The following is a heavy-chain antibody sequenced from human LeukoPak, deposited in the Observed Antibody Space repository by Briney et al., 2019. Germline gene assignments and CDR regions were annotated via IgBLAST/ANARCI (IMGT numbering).Heavy chain of an antibody. V-gene: IGHV3-33*01. CDR2: MWYDGSNK. D-gene: IGHD4-11*01. J-gene: IGHJ4*02. Sequence: GGSLRLSCAASRFTFNSYGMHWVRQAPGKGLEWVAVMWYDGSNKYYADPVKGRFTISRDDSKNTLYLQMNSLRAEDTAMYYCARGLPPVMKYYFDYWGQGTLVTVSS. CDR1: RFTFNSYG. CDR3: ARGLPPVMKYYFDY.